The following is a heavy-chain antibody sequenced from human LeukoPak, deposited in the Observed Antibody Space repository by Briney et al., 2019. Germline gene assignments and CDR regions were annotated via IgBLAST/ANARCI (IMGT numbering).Heavy chain of an antibody. CDR1: TFXXXY. V-gene: IGHV1-46*01. D-gene: IGHD2-15*01. CDR2: INLSGGST. CDR3: ARAPNCSGGSCLRGYFDY. J-gene: IGHJ4*02. Sequence: TFXXXYXXXXRQXPGEGVXXXXXINLSGGSTSYAQKFQCRVTMTRYTSTSTVYMELSSLRSEDTAVYYCARAPNCSGGSCLRGYFDYWGQGTLVTVSS.